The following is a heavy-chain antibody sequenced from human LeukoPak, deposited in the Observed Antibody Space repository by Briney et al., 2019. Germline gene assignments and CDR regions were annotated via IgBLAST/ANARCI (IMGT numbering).Heavy chain of an antibody. D-gene: IGHD2-21*01. CDR2: IYTSGST. J-gene: IGHJ6*02. V-gene: IGHV4-4*07. Sequence: SETLSLTCTVSGGSISSYYWSWIRQPAGKGLEWIGRIYTSGSTNYNPSLKSRVTMSVDTSKNQFSLRLGSVTAADTAVYYCARDGGAHSYYYYGMDVWGQGTTVTVSS. CDR3: ARDGGAHSYYYYGMDV. CDR1: GGSISSYY.